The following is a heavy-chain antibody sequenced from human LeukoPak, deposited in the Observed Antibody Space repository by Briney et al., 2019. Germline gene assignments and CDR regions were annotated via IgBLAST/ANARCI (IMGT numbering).Heavy chain of an antibody. D-gene: IGHD3/OR15-3a*01. CDR3: ARQTGSGLFILP. J-gene: IGHJ4*02. Sequence: SETLSLTCTVSGVSISSSNSYWGWIRQPPGKGLEWIGSIYYSGDTYYNASLKSQVSISIDTSKNRFSLKLTSVTAADTAVYYCARQTGSGLFILPGGQGTLVTVSS. CDR2: IYYSGDT. CDR1: GVSISSSNSY. V-gene: IGHV4-39*01.